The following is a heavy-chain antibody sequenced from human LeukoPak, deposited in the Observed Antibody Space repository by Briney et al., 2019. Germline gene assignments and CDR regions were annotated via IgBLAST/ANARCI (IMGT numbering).Heavy chain of an antibody. CDR3: ARDDYNRH. Sequence: PGGPLRLSCAASGFTFSSYWMHGVRQAPGKGLVWVSRIRSDGSSTTYADSVKGRFTISRDNTKNTLYLQMNSLRADDTAVYYCARDDYNRHWGQGTLVTVSS. CDR1: GFTFSSYW. J-gene: IGHJ4*02. V-gene: IGHV3-74*01. D-gene: IGHD4-11*01. CDR2: IRSDGSST.